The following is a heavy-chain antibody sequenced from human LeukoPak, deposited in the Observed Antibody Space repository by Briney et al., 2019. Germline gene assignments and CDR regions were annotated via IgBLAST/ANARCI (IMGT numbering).Heavy chain of an antibody. V-gene: IGHV3-21*01. CDR2: ISATGSAYI. Sequence: GGSLRLSCAASGVTFSSYSMSCARQAPGKGLEWVSSISATGSAYIYDADSVKGRFTISRDNAKNSLYLQMNSLRAEDTAVYYCARLREIPVFGVVTKSTSYFDYWGQGTLVTVSS. CDR3: ARLREIPVFGVVTKSTSYFDY. J-gene: IGHJ4*02. D-gene: IGHD3-3*01. CDR1: GVTFSSYS.